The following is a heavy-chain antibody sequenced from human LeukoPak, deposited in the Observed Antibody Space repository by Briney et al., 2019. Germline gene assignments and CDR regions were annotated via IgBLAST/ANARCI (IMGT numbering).Heavy chain of an antibody. D-gene: IGHD5-24*01. CDR3: ARVWGWLQIFDY. V-gene: IGHV1-46*01. CDR1: GYTFTSYY. Sequence: ASVKVSCKASGYTFTSYYMHWVRQAPGQGLEWMGITNPSGGSTSYAQKFQGRVTMTRDTSTSTVYMELSSLRSEDTAVYYCARVWGWLQIFDYWGQGTLVTVSS. CDR2: TNPSGGST. J-gene: IGHJ4*02.